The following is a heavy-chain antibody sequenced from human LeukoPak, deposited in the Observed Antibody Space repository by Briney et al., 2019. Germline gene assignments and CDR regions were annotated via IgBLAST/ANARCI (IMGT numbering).Heavy chain of an antibody. CDR2: IGTAGDT. J-gene: IGHJ3*02. Sequence: QTGGSLRLSCAASGFTFSSYNMHWVRQATGKGLEWVSGIGTAGDTYYPGSVKGRFTISRENAKNSLYLQMNSLRAGDTAVYYCAREISIAMGRCGFDIWGQGTMVTVSS. V-gene: IGHV3-13*01. CDR1: GFTFSSYN. D-gene: IGHD5-18*01. CDR3: AREISIAMGRCGFDI.